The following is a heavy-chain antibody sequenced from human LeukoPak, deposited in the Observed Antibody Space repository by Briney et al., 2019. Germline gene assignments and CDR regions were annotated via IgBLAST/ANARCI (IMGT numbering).Heavy chain of an antibody. CDR2: ISGSGGST. D-gene: IGHD2-2*01. CDR1: GFTFSSYA. J-gene: IGHJ4*02. V-gene: IGHV3-23*01. CDR3: AKVSCSSTSCYSFDGDYFDY. Sequence: GGSLRLSCAASGFTFSSYAMSWVRQAPGKGLGWVSAISGSGGSTYYADSVKGRFTISRDNSKNTLYLQMNSLRAEDTAVYYCAKVSCSSTSCYSFDGDYFDYWGQGTLVTVSS.